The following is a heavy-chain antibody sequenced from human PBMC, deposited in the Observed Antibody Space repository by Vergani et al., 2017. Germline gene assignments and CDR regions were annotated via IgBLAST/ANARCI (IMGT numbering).Heavy chain of an antibody. Sequence: QLQLQESGPGLVKPSETLSLTCTVSGGSISSSSYYWGWIRQPPGKGLEWIGSIYYSGSTYYNPSLKSRVTISVDTSKNQFSLKLSSVTAADTAVYYGAAQRITMARGVTNPFDYWGQGTLVTVSS. V-gene: IGHV4-39*01. CDR1: GGSISSSSYY. D-gene: IGHD3-10*01. CDR3: AAQRITMARGVTNPFDY. J-gene: IGHJ4*02. CDR2: IYYSGST.